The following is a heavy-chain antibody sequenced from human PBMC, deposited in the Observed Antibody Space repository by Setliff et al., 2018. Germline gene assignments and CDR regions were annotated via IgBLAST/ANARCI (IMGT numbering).Heavy chain of an antibody. D-gene: IGHD3-3*01. V-gene: IGHV4-59*08. Sequence: SETLSLTCTVSGGSISSSHSWSWIRQPPGKEMEWIGNVLDTGITNYNPSLEGRVTISVDTSKNQFSLSLTSVTAADTATYYCARGGPTLTISRVLVVSSFDPWGQGSRVTVSS. CDR2: VLDTGIT. CDR1: GGSISSSHS. J-gene: IGHJ5*02. CDR3: ARGGPTLTISRVLVVSSFDP.